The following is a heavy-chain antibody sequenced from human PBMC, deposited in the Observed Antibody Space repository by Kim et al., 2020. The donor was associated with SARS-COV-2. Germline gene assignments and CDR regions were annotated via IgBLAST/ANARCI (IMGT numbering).Heavy chain of an antibody. D-gene: IGHD3-10*01. J-gene: IGHJ6*02. V-gene: IGHV3-53*01. CDR3: AREVRYGSGSYYTYYYGMDV. CDR2: IYSGGST. CDR1: GFTVSSNY. Sequence: GGSLRLSCAASGFTVSSNYMRWVRQAPGKGLEWVSVIYSGGSTYYADSVKGRFTISRDNSKNTLYLQMNSLRAEDTAVYYCAREVRYGSGSYYTYYYGMDVWGQGTTVTVSS.